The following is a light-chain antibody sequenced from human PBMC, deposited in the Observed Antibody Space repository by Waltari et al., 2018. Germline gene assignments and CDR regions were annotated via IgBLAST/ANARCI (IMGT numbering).Light chain of an antibody. CDR2: AAS. CDR1: QGISSY. CDR3: QQFNSHPYT. Sequence: IQLTQSPSSLSASVGDRVTITCRASQGISSYLAWYQQKPGKAPKLLIYAASTLQSGVPSRFSGSGSGSDFTLTISSLQPEDFAMYFCQQFNSHPYTFGQGTKLEI. J-gene: IGKJ2*01. V-gene: IGKV1-9*01.